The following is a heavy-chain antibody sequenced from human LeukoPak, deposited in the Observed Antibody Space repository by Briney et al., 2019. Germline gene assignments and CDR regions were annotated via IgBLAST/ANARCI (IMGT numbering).Heavy chain of an antibody. CDR3: ATSGYSSSWYFG. V-gene: IGHV3-7*01. CDR1: GFTFSNYW. Sequence: GGSLRLSCAASGFTFSNYWMSWVRQAPGKGLEWVANIKQDGSEKYYADSVKGRFTISRDDSKNTLYLQMNSLRAEDTAAYYCATSGYSSSWYFGWGQGTLVTVSS. D-gene: IGHD6-13*01. J-gene: IGHJ4*02. CDR2: IKQDGSEK.